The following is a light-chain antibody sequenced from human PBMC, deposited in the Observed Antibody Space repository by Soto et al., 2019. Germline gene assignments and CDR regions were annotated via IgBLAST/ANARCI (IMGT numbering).Light chain of an antibody. CDR2: GAS. J-gene: IGKJ1*01. Sequence: EIVMTQSPATLSVSPGERATISCRASQSVSSNLAWYQQKPGQAPRLLIYGASTRATGIPARFSGSGSGTEFTLTISSLQSEDFAVYYCQQYNNWPWWTFGQGTKVEIK. V-gene: IGKV3-15*01. CDR1: QSVSSN. CDR3: QQYNNWPWWT.